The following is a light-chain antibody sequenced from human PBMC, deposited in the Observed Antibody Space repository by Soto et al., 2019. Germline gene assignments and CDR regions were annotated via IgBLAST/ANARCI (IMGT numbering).Light chain of an antibody. J-gene: IGKJ1*01. CDR2: DAS. CDR3: QHYNSYSEA. V-gene: IGKV1-9*01. CDR1: QGITSY. Sequence: DIQLTQSPSFLSASVGDRVTITCRASQGITSYLAWYQQRPGRAPKLLIYDASTLQSGVPSRFSGSGSGTEFTLTISSLQPDDFATYYCQHYNSYSEAFGQGTKVDIK.